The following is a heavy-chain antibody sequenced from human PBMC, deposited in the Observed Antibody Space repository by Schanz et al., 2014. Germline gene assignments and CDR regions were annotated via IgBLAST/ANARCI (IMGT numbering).Heavy chain of an antibody. Sequence: QVQLVQSGGEVKKPGASATVSCKASGYTFNNHGISWVRQAPGQGLEWMGWINAHTGNTQYAQKFQGRVNMTRDTVTTTVHLELTRLRTDDTAIYYCARFHSATYRYNSPGAFDIWGQGTRVTVSS. J-gene: IGHJ3*02. CDR2: INAHTGNT. V-gene: IGHV1-18*01. CDR1: GYTFNNHG. CDR3: ARFHSATYRYNSPGAFDI. D-gene: IGHD3-16*02.